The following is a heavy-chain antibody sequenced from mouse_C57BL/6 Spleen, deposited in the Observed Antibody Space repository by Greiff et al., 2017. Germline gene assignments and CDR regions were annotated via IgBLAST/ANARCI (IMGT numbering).Heavy chain of an antibody. V-gene: IGHV5-12*01. CDR3: ARRNWDYDGFAY. CDR2: ISNGGGST. Sequence: EVKLMESGGGLVQPGGSLKLSCAASGFTFSDYYMYWVRQTPEKRLEWVAYISNGGGSTSYPDTVKGRFTISRDNAKNTLYLQMSRLKSEDTAMYYCARRNWDYDGFAYWGPGTLVTVSA. J-gene: IGHJ3*01. CDR1: GFTFSDYY. D-gene: IGHD2-4*01.